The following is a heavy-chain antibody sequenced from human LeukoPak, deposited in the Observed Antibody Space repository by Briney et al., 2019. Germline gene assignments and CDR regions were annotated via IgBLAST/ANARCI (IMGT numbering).Heavy chain of an antibody. CDR3: ASCMAGYYSFNY. D-gene: IGHD3-9*01. V-gene: IGHV4-59*01. CDR1: GGSISSYH. J-gene: IGHJ4*02. Sequence: SETLSLTCTVSGGSISSYHWSWIRQPPGKGLEWIGYIYFGRSTNYNPSLKSRVTISVDTSKNQVSLKLSSVTAADTALYYCASCMAGYYSFNYWGQGTLVTVSS. CDR2: IYFGRST.